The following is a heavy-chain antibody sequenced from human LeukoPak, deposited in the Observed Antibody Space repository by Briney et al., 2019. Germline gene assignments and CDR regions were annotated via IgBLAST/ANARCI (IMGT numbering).Heavy chain of an antibody. CDR2: INPNSGGT. V-gene: IGHV1-2*02. CDR1: GYTFTGYH. J-gene: IGHJ6*03. Sequence: ASVKVSCKPSGYTFTGYHIHWVRQAPGQGLEWMGWINPNSGGTNLAQKFEGRVTMTRDTSISTAYMELSRLRSDDTAVYYCAKDGIVVPAAITAGYYMDVWGKGTTVTVSS. CDR3: AKDGIVVPAAITAGYYMDV. D-gene: IGHD2-2*01.